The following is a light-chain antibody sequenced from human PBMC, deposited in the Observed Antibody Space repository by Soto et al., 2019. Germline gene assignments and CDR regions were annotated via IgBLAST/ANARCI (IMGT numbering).Light chain of an antibody. Sequence: EIVMTQSPAALSVSPGEKTTLSCRASQSVSRNLAWYQQRPGQTPRLLIYGASTMATGIPDRFSARGSGTDFTLTISSLQSEDFAVYYCQQYHNWPLTFGGGTKVEIK. CDR2: GAS. CDR3: QQYHNWPLT. CDR1: QSVSRN. V-gene: IGKV3-15*01. J-gene: IGKJ4*01.